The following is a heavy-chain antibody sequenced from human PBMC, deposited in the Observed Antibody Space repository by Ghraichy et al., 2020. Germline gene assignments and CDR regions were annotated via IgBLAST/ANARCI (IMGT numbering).Heavy chain of an antibody. Sequence: LSLTCAASGFTFSSYAMSWLRQAPGKGLEWVSAIGGSSGNTYYADSVMGRFTISRDNSKNTLYLQMNSLRAEDTAVFYCVKDRGPSGSFDYWGQGTLVTVSS. CDR3: VKDRGPSGSFDY. CDR2: IGGSSGNT. V-gene: IGHV3-23*01. CDR1: GFTFSSYA. J-gene: IGHJ4*03. D-gene: IGHD6-19*01.